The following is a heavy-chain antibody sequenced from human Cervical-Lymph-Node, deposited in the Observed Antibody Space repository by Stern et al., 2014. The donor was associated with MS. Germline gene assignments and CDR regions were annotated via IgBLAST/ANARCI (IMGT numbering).Heavy chain of an antibody. CDR1: GYTFTSYG. J-gene: IGHJ6*02. Sequence: VQLEESGAEVKKPGASVRVSCKASGYTFTSYGISWVRQAPGQGLEWMGWISAYNGNTNYAQKLQGRVTMTTDTSTRTAYMELRSLRSDDTAVYYCARVTMVRGVIITTYYGMDVWGQGTTVTVSS. CDR3: ARVTMVRGVIITTYYGMDV. CDR2: ISAYNGNT. D-gene: IGHD3-10*01. V-gene: IGHV1-18*04.